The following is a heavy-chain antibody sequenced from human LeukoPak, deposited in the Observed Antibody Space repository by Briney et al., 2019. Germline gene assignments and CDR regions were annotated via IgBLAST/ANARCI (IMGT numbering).Heavy chain of an antibody. CDR2: INPNRGGT. CDR1: GYTFTSFG. D-gene: IGHD3-10*01. CDR3: ARDRREVSYYGSGSFDY. J-gene: IGHJ4*02. V-gene: IGHV1-2*02. Sequence: ASVKVSCKASGYTFTSFGISWVRQAPGQGLEWMGWINPNRGGTNYVQKFQGRVTMTRDTSIGTAYTELSRLRSDDTAVYYCARDRREVSYYGSGSFDYWGQGTLVTVSS.